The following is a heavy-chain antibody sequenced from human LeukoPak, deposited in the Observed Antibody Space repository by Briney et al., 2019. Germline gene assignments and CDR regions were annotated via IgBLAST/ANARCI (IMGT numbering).Heavy chain of an antibody. D-gene: IGHD6-13*01. CDR2: IFYSGST. CDR1: SGSISTSNYY. CDR3: ARGGGIAAAGTGFDY. Sequence: SETLSLTCTVSSGSISTSNYYWGWVRQPPGKALEWIGNIFYSGSTNYNPSLKSRVTISVDTSKNQFSLKLSSVTAADTAVYYCARGGGIAAAGTGFDYWGQGTLVTVSS. V-gene: IGHV4-61*05. J-gene: IGHJ4*02.